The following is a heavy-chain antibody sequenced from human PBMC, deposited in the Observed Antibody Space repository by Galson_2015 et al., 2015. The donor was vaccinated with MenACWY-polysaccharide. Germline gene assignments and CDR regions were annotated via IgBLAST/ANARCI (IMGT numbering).Heavy chain of an antibody. CDR1: GFSFSTYT. CDR3: ARVRKGLGGATPDY. V-gene: IGHV3-48*01. D-gene: IGHD1-26*01. J-gene: IGHJ4*02. Sequence: SLRLSCAASGFSFSTYTMNWVRQAPGKGLEWVSHISSSSNIKYYADSVKGRFTISRDNVENSLYLQMNSLRAEDTAVYYCARVRKGLGGATPDYWGQGTLVTVSS. CDR2: ISSSSNIK.